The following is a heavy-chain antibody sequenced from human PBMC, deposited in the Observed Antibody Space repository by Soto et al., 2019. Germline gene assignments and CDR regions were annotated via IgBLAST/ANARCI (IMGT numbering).Heavy chain of an antibody. Sequence: QLQLQESGPGLVKPSETRSLTCTVSGGSISSSSYYWGWIRQPPGKGLEWIGSIYYSGSTYYNPSLKSRVTISVDTSKNQFSLKLSSVTAADTAVYYCASREYSGYDNDAFDIWGQGTMVTVSS. CDR1: GGSISSSSYY. CDR2: IYYSGST. D-gene: IGHD5-12*01. V-gene: IGHV4-39*01. CDR3: ASREYSGYDNDAFDI. J-gene: IGHJ3*02.